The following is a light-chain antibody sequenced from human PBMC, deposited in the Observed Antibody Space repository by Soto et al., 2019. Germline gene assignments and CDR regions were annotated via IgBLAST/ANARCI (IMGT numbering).Light chain of an antibody. Sequence: QSALTQPPSASGSPGQSVTISCTGTSSDVGGYTYVSWYQQHPGKAPKLMIYEVSKRPSGVPDRFSGSKSGNTASLTVSGLQAEDEADYYCNSYVGSNNPYVFGTGTKVTVL. CDR3: NSYVGSNNPYV. CDR1: SSDVGGYTY. V-gene: IGLV2-8*01. CDR2: EVS. J-gene: IGLJ1*01.